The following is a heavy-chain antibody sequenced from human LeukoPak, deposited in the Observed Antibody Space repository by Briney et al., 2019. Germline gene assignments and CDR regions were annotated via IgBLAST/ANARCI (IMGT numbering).Heavy chain of an antibody. CDR2: IYYSGST. Sequence: SETLSLTCTVSGGSISSGGYYWSWIRQHPGKGLEWIGYIYYSGSTYYNPPLKSRVTISVDTSKNQFSLELSTAAAADAAVYYCARDWSSGYEDWFYPWGPGTLVTVSS. CDR1: GGSISSGGYY. CDR3: ARDWSSGYEDWFYP. V-gene: IGHV4-31*03. D-gene: IGHD3-22*01. J-gene: IGHJ5*02.